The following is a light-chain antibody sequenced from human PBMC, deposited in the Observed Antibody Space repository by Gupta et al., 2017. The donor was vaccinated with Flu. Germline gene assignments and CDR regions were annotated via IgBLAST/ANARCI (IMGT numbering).Light chain of an antibody. CDR3: QVGDGTTDQCV. V-gene: IGLV3-21*02. Sequence: HWQQQTREEAHVLVVEVGNGRPAGVPGRFSASTAGNTATLTISRVEAEEDADYFCQVGDGTTDQCVFGGGTKLTVL. CDR2: VGN. J-gene: IGLJ3*02.